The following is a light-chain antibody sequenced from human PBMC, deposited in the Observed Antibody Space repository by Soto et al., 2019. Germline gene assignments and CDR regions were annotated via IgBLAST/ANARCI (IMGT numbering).Light chain of an antibody. Sequence: DIQMTQSPSTLSASVGDRVTITCRASQSISSWLAWYQQKPGKAPKLLIYDASSLESGVPSRFSGSGSGTEITLPISSLQPDDFATYYCQQYNSYSYTFGQGTKLEIK. J-gene: IGKJ2*01. CDR2: DAS. V-gene: IGKV1-5*01. CDR1: QSISSW. CDR3: QQYNSYSYT.